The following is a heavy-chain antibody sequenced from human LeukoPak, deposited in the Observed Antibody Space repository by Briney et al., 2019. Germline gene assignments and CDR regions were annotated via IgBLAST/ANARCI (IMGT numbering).Heavy chain of an antibody. CDR3: AREKGDGYNWFDP. J-gene: IGHJ5*02. CDR1: GFTFSTYS. CDR2: LSVSRSTI. Sequence: GGSLRLSCAASGFTFSTYSMNWVRQAPGKGLEWISYLSVSRSTIYYADSVKGRFTISRDDSKNTLYLQMNSLRAEDTAVYYCAREKGDGYNWFDPWGQGTLVTVSS. D-gene: IGHD5-24*01. V-gene: IGHV3-48*01.